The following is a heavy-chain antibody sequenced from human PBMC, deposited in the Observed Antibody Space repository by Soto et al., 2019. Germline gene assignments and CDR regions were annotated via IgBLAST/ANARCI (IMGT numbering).Heavy chain of an antibody. D-gene: IGHD5-12*01. J-gene: IGHJ6*02. CDR1: GYTFTGYY. V-gene: IGHV1-2*04. Sequence: ASVKVSCKASGYTFTGYYMHWVRQAPGQGLEWMGWINPNSGGTNYAQKFQGLVTMTRDTSISTAYMELSRLRPDDTAVYYCARDRADSGYENGMDVWGQGTTVTVSS. CDR2: INPNSGGT. CDR3: ARDRADSGYENGMDV.